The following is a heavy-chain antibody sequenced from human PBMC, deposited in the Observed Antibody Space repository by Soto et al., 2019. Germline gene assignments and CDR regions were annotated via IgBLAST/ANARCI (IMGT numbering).Heavy chain of an antibody. Sequence: SETLSLTCTVSGGSISSSSYYWGWIRQPPGKGLEWIGSIYYSGSTYYNPSLKSRVTISVDTSKNQFSLKLSSVTAADTAVYYCARHPDTAMVKYYYYYGMDVWGQGTTVTVS. V-gene: IGHV4-39*01. J-gene: IGHJ6*02. D-gene: IGHD5-18*01. CDR2: IYYSGST. CDR3: ARHPDTAMVKYYYYYGMDV. CDR1: GGSISSSSYY.